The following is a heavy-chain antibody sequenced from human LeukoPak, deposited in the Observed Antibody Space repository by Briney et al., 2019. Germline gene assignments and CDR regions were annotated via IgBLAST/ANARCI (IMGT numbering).Heavy chain of an antibody. V-gene: IGHV4-4*07. CDR2: IYSWST. CDR1: GGSISSYY. J-gene: IGHJ4*02. D-gene: IGHD5-24*01. Sequence: SETLSLTCTGSGGSISSYYWSWIRQPAGKGLEWIGRIYSWSTNYNPSLNGRVTMSADTSKNQFSLKLSSLTAADTAIYYCAKVGSGDGYSRYFEYWGQGTLVTVSS. CDR3: AKVGSGDGYSRYFEY.